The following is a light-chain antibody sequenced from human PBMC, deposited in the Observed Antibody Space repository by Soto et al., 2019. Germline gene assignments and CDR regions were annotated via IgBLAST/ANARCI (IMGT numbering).Light chain of an antibody. J-gene: IGLJ1*01. CDR2: DVT. V-gene: IGLV2-14*01. CDR1: SSDVGGYNY. CDR3: CEYQPSTPRKIF. Sequence: QSVLTQPASVSGSPGQSITISCTGTSSDVGGYNYVSWYQQQPGKAPKFMIYDVTNRPSGVSNRLSGSKSGNTASLTISGLQAEDEAVFIRCEYQPSTPRKIFFETGPKLTVL.